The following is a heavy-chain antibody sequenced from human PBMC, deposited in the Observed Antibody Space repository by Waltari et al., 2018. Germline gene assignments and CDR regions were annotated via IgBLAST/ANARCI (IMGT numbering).Heavy chain of an antibody. J-gene: IGHJ5*02. CDR3: ARGYCSTTSCLNWFDP. CDR2: SNHSGST. D-gene: IGHD2-2*01. Sequence: QVQLQQWGAGLLKPSETLSLTCAVYGGSFSGYYWSWTRQPPGKGLEWIGESNHSGSTNYNPSLKSRVTISVDTAKNQFSLRLNSVTAADTAVYYCARGYCSTTSCLNWFDPWGQGTLVTVSS. V-gene: IGHV4-34*01. CDR1: GGSFSGYY.